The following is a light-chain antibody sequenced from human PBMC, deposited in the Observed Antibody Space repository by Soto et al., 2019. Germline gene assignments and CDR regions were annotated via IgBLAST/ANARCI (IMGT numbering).Light chain of an antibody. CDR2: DAS. CDR1: ESVSSY. V-gene: IGKV3-11*01. Sequence: EIVYTEAPATLSLSPGETATLSCRASESVSSYLAWYQQKPGQAPRLLIYDASKRATGIPARFSGSGFGTDFTLTISRLEPEDFAVYYCQQYHIWPSWTFGQGTKVDIK. J-gene: IGKJ1*01. CDR3: QQYHIWPSWT.